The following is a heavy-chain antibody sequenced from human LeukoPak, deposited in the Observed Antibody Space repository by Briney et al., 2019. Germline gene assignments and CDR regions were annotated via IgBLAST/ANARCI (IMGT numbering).Heavy chain of an antibody. CDR3: ARVAPYDFWSGYYYFDY. CDR1: GFTVSSNY. D-gene: IGHD3-3*01. CDR2: IYSGGST. Sequence: PGGSLRLSCAASGFTVSSNYLSWVRQAPGKGLAWVSVIYSGGSTYYADSVKGRFTISRDNSKNTLYLQMNSLRAEDTAVYYCARVAPYDFWSGYYYFDYWGQGTLVTVSS. V-gene: IGHV3-53*01. J-gene: IGHJ4*02.